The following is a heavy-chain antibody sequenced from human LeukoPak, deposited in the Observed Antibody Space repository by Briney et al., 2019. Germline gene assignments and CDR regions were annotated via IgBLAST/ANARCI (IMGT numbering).Heavy chain of an antibody. CDR3: ARDFNRAYYYDSSGYLPPLGY. J-gene: IGHJ4*02. D-gene: IGHD3-22*01. CDR2: IYYSGST. V-gene: IGHV4-59*01. Sequence: SETLSLTCTVSGGSISSYYWSWIRQPPGQGLEWIGYIYYSGSTNYNPSLKSRVTISVDTSKNQFSLKLSSVTAADTAVYYCARDFNRAYYYDSSGYLPPLGYWGQGTLVTVSS. CDR1: GGSISSYY.